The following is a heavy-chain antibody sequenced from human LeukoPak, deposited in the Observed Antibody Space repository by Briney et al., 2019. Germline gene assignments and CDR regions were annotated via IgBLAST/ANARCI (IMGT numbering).Heavy chain of an antibody. D-gene: IGHD5-24*01. Sequence: SETLSLTCTVSGGSIGSYYWSWIRQPPGKGLEWIGYIYYSGSTNYNPSLKSRVTISVDTSKNQFSLKLSSVSAADTAVYYCARVRDGYNDCWGQGTLDTVSS. CDR1: GGSIGSYY. J-gene: IGHJ4*02. CDR2: IYYSGST. CDR3: ARVRDGYNDC. V-gene: IGHV4-59*01.